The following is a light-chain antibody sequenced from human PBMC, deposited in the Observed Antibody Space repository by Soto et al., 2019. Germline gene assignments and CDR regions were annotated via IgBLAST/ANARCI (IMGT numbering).Light chain of an antibody. J-gene: IGKJ5*01. Sequence: DIQMTQSPSSLSASVGDRVTITCQASQSINNYLNWYQQKPGRAPKLLIYDASNLEAGVPSRFRGSGSGTDFTFTISRLQPEDIASYYCQQYENLPTFGQGTRLEIK. CDR1: QSINNY. CDR3: QQYENLPT. CDR2: DAS. V-gene: IGKV1-33*01.